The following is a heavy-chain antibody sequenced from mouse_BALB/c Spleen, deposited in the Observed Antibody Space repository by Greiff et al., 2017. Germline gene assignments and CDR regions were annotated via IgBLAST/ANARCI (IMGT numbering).Heavy chain of an antibody. CDR2: IDPETGGT. V-gene: IGHV1-15*01. Sequence: VQVVESGAELVRPGASVTLSCKASGYTFTDYEMHWVKQTPVHGLEWIGAIDPETGGTAYNQKFKGKATLTADKSSSTAYMELRSLTSEDSAVYYCTRSGVTMLKDWGQGTTLTVSS. J-gene: IGHJ2*01. CDR3: TRSGVTMLKD. D-gene: IGHD2-13*01. CDR1: GYTFTDYE.